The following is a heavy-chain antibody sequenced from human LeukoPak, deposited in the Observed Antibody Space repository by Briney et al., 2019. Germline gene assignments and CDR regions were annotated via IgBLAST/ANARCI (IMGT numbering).Heavy chain of an antibody. CDR1: GGSISSGSYY. CDR2: IYTSGST. V-gene: IGHV4-61*02. Sequence: SETLSLTCTVSGGSISSGSYYWSWIRQPAGKGLEWIGRIYTSGSTNYNPSLKSRVTMSVDTSKNQFSLKLSSVTAADTAVYYCAREVVVAAKVRFDPWGQGTLVTVSS. CDR3: AREVVVAAKVRFDP. J-gene: IGHJ5*02. D-gene: IGHD2-15*01.